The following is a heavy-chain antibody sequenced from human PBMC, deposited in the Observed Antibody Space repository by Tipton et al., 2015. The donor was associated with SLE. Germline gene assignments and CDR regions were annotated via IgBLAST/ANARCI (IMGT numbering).Heavy chain of an antibody. D-gene: IGHD1-26*01. V-gene: IGHV4-34*01. CDR1: GGSFSGYY. J-gene: IGHJ4*02. Sequence: TLSLTCAVYGGSFSGYYWSWIRQPPGKGLEWIGEINHSGSTYYNPSLKSRVTISVDTSTNQFSLNLTSVTAADTALYYCARPYYSGSYGGFYSWGQGTLVTVSA. CDR3: ARPYYSGSYGGFYS. CDR2: INHSGST.